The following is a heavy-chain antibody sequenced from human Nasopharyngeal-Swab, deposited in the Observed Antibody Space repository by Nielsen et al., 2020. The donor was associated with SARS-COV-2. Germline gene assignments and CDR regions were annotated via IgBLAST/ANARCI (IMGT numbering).Heavy chain of an antibody. CDR3: AREGYDFNFDY. V-gene: IGHV1-3*01. J-gene: IGHJ4*02. CDR1: GYTFTSYA. D-gene: IGHD1-1*01. Sequence: ASVKVSCKASGYTFTSYAMHWVRQAPGQRLEWMGWIDAGNGNTKYSEKFQGRVTITRDTSASTAYMELSSLRSEDTVVYYCAREGYDFNFDYWGQGSLVTVSS. CDR2: IDAGNGNT.